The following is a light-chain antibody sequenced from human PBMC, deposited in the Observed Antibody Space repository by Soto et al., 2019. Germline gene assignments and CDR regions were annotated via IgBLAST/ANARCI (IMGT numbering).Light chain of an antibody. CDR3: QQYNNWPLT. V-gene: IGKV3-15*01. CDR1: QSVNSN. Sequence: EIVMTQSPATLSVSPGERATLSCRARQSVNSNLAWYQQKPGQAPRLLIYGASTTATGIPARFSGSGSGTDFTLTISSLQSEDFEIYYCQQYNNWPLTFGGGTKVEI. J-gene: IGKJ4*01. CDR2: GAS.